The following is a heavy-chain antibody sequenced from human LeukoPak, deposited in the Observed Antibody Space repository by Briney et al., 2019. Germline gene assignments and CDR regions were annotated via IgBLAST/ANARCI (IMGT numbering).Heavy chain of an antibody. CDR1: GGSISNYY. V-gene: IGHV4-59*01. CDR3: AGAKN. Sequence: SETLSLTCTVSGGSISNYYWSWIRQPPGKGLEWIGYIYYSGSTSYNPSLKSRVTLSLDTSKNQFSLKLNSVTAADTAVYYCAGAKNWGQGTLVTVSS. CDR2: IYYSGST. J-gene: IGHJ4*02.